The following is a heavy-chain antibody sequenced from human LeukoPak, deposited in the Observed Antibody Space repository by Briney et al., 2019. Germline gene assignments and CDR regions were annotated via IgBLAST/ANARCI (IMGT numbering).Heavy chain of an antibody. V-gene: IGHV4-38-2*02. CDR2: IYHSGST. CDR3: ARVPDRGNDAFDI. Sequence: SETLSLTCTVSGYSISSGYYWGWIRQPPGKGLEWIASIYHSGSTYYNPSLKSRVTISVDTSKNQFSLKLSSVTAADTAVYYCARVPDRGNDAFDIWGQGTMVTVSS. J-gene: IGHJ3*02. CDR1: GYSISSGYY. D-gene: IGHD3-10*01.